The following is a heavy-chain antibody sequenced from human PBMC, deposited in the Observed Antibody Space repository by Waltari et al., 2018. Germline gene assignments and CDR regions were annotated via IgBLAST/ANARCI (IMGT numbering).Heavy chain of an antibody. D-gene: IGHD2-2*02. CDR2: INHSGST. CDR1: GGSFSGYY. Sequence: QVQLQQWGAGLLKPSETLSLTCAVYGGSFSGYYWSWIRQPPGKGLAWIGEINHSGSTNYNPSLKSRVTISVDTSKNQFSLKLSSVTAADTAVYYCARRRLGCSSTSCYTGYYYGMDVWGQGTTVTVSS. CDR3: ARRRLGCSSTSCYTGYYYGMDV. V-gene: IGHV4-34*01. J-gene: IGHJ6*02.